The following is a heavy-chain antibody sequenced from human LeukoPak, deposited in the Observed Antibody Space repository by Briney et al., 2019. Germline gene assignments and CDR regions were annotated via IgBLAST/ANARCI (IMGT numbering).Heavy chain of an antibody. Sequence: SETLSLTCTVSGGSISSSSYYWGWIRQPPGKGLEWIGSIYYSGSTYYNPSLKSRVTISVDTSKNQFSLKLSSVTAADTAVYYCARHCAGATVTTSMFDPWGQGTLVTVSS. CDR3: ARHCAGATVTTSMFDP. J-gene: IGHJ5*02. V-gene: IGHV4-39*01. D-gene: IGHD4-11*01. CDR2: IYYSGST. CDR1: GGSISSSSYY.